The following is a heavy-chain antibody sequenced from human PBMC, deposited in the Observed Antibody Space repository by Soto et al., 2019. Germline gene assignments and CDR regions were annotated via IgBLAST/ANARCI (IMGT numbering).Heavy chain of an antibody. Sequence: EVQLVESGGGLVKPGGSLRLSCAASGFTFSSYSMNWVRQAPGKGLEWVSSISSSSSYIYYADSVKGRFTISRDNAKNALYLQMNSLRAEDTAVYYCASGGGKRGVVVSTLWGQGTLVTVSS. D-gene: IGHD3-22*01. CDR2: ISSSSSYI. J-gene: IGHJ4*02. V-gene: IGHV3-21*01. CDR1: GFTFSSYS. CDR3: ASGGGKRGVVVSTL.